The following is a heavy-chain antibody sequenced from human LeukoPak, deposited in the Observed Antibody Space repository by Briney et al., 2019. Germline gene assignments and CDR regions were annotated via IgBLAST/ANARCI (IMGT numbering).Heavy chain of an antibody. V-gene: IGHV3-23*01. CDR2: IDRGVGST. CDR3: AKKGQADDGGKPD. J-gene: IGHJ4*02. CDR1: GFTFSIYD. Sequence: GGSLRLSYAASGFTFSIYDLSWVRQAPGKGLECVSAIDRGVGSTYYADSVKGRFTISRDNSKNTLYLQMNNLRVDDTAVYYCAKKGQADDGGKPDWGQGTLVTVSS.